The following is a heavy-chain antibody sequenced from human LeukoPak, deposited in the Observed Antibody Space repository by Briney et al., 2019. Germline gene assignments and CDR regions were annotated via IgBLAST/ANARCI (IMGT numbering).Heavy chain of an antibody. CDR2: IYTSGST. J-gene: IGHJ4*02. V-gene: IGHV4-4*07. CDR1: DGSISSHY. D-gene: IGHD6-19*01. Sequence: SETLSLTCTVSDGSISSHYWSWIRQPAGKGLEWIGRIYTSGSTNYNPSLSSRVTMSVDTSKNQFSLKLTSVTAADTAVYYCAREFSDWGQGTLVTVSS. CDR3: AREFSD.